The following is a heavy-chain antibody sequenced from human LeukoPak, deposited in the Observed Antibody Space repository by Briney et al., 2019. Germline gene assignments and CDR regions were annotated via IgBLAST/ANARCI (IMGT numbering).Heavy chain of an antibody. V-gene: IGHV3-30*04. Sequence: HAGGSLRLSCAASGFTFSSYAMHWVRQAPGKGLEWVAVISYDGSNKYYADSVKGRFTISRDNSKNTLYLQMNSLRAEDTAVYYCARDLGYYDSSGSSYYYGMDVWGQGITVTVSS. CDR1: GFTFSSYA. CDR3: ARDLGYYDSSGSSYYYGMDV. CDR2: ISYDGSNK. D-gene: IGHD3-22*01. J-gene: IGHJ6*02.